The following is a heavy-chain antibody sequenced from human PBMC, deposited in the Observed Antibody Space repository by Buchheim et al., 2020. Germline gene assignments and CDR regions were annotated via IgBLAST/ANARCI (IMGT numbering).Heavy chain of an antibody. V-gene: IGHV3-30*18. CDR3: AKDLDGSSWYGYYYGMDV. D-gene: IGHD6-13*01. CDR1: GFTFSSYG. J-gene: IGHJ6*02. Sequence: QVQLVESGGGVVQPGRSLRLSCAASGFTFSSYGMHWVRQAPGKGLEWVAVISYDGSNKYYADSVKGRFTLSRDNSKNTLYLQMNSLRAEDTAVYYCAKDLDGSSWYGYYYGMDVWGQGTT. CDR2: ISYDGSNK.